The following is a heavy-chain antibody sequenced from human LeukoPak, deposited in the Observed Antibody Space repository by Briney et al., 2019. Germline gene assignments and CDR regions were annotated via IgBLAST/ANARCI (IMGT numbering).Heavy chain of an antibody. Sequence: ASVKVSCKASGYTFTTYFMHWVRQAPGQGLEWMGLIIPSGSSTTYAQKVQDRVTMTRDTSTNTVYMELSSLRSEDTAVYYCVRAGGDTSSNYNWFDPWGQGTLVTVSS. J-gene: IGHJ5*02. CDR2: IIPSGSST. CDR3: VRAGGDTSSNYNWFDP. V-gene: IGHV1-46*01. D-gene: IGHD2-21*01. CDR1: GYTFTTYF.